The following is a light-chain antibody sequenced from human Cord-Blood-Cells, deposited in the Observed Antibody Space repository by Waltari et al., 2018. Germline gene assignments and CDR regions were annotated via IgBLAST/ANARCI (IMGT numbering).Light chain of an antibody. CDR1: QSVSSSY. CDR3: QQYGSSPQDT. V-gene: IGKV3-20*01. Sequence: EIVLTQSPGTLSLSPGERATLSCRARQSVSSSYLAWYQQKPGQAPRLLIYGASSRVTGIPDRFSGSGSGTDFTLTISRLEPEDFAVYYCQQYGSSPQDTFGQGTKLEIK. CDR2: GAS. J-gene: IGKJ2*01.